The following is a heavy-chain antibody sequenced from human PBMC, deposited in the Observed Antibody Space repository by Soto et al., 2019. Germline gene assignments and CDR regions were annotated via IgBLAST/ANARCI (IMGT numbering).Heavy chain of an antibody. Sequence: ESGGGLVQPGGSLRLSCAASGFTFSSYAMSWVRQAPGKGLEWVSAISGSGGSTYYADSVKGRFTISRDNSKNTLYLQMNSLRAEDTAVYYCAKDGVVVVAATSDAFDIWGQGTMVTVSS. CDR1: GFTFSSYA. CDR2: ISGSGGST. J-gene: IGHJ3*02. CDR3: AKDGVVVVAATSDAFDI. D-gene: IGHD2-15*01. V-gene: IGHV3-23*01.